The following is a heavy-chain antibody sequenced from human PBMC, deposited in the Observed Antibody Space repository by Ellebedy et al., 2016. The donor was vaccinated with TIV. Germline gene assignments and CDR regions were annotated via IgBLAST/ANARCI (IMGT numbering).Heavy chain of an antibody. V-gene: IGHV3-23*01. D-gene: IGHD6-25*01. Sequence: PGGSLRLSCAASGFTFSSYAMIWVRQAPGKGLEWVSGISGSGISTHYADSVKGRFTISRDNSKNILYLQMNSLRAEDTAVYYCAKDKVRYSSDQLNWFDPWGQGTLVSVSS. CDR3: AKDKVRYSSDQLNWFDP. CDR2: ISGSGIST. J-gene: IGHJ5*02. CDR1: GFTFSSYA.